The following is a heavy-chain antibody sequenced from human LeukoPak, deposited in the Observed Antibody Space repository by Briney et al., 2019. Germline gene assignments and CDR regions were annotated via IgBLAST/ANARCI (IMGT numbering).Heavy chain of an antibody. D-gene: IGHD3-22*01. CDR3: ARGHSAYYYDSSGYWGPWYFDY. J-gene: IGHJ4*02. V-gene: IGHV4-4*07. Sequence: NSSETLSLTCTVSGGSISSYYWSWIRQPAGKGLEWIGRIYSSGSTNYNPSLKSRVTMSVDTAKNQFSLKLSSVTAADTAVYYCARGHSAYYYDSSGYWGPWYFDYWGQGTLVTVSS. CDR2: IYSSGST. CDR1: GGSISSYY.